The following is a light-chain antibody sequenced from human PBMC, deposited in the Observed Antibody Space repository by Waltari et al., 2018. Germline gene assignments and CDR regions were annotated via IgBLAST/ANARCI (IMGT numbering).Light chain of an antibody. Sequence: TCRASQDISSYLAWYQQKPEKAPKILISAAFTLQSGVPPRFSGSGSGADFTLTISSLQAEDFATYYCQQFKTYPLTFGQGTRLEIK. V-gene: IGKV1-9*01. J-gene: IGKJ5*01. CDR1: QDISSY. CDR3: QQFKTYPLT. CDR2: AAF.